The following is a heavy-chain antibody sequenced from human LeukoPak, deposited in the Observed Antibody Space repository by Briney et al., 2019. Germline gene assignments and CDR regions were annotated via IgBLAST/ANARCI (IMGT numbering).Heavy chain of an antibody. CDR2: ISAYNGNT. V-gene: IGHV1-18*01. CDR3: ARLDYSSGWYWFDP. J-gene: IGHJ5*02. D-gene: IGHD6-19*01. CDR1: GYTFTSYG. Sequence: ASVEVSCKASGYTFTSYGISWVRQAPGQGLEWMGWISAYNGNTNYAQKLQGRVTMTTDTSTSTAYMELRSLRSDDTAVYYCARLDYSSGWYWFDPWGQGTLVTVSS.